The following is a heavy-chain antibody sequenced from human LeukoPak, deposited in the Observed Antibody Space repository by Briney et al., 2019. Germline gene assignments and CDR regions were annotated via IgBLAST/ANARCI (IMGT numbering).Heavy chain of an antibody. CDR2: IYYSGST. CDR1: GGSISSYY. Sequence: SETLSLTCTVSGGSISSYYWNWIRQPPGKGLEWIGYIYYSGSTNYNPSLKSRVTISVDTSKNQFSLKLSSVTAADTAVYYCARETGLDPRVDYWGQGTLVTVSS. V-gene: IGHV4-59*01. CDR3: ARETGLDPRVDY. J-gene: IGHJ4*02. D-gene: IGHD1-14*01.